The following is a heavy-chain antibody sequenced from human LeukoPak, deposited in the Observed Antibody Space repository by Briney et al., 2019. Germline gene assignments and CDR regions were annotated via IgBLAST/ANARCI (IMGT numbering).Heavy chain of an antibody. J-gene: IGHJ6*02. CDR1: GGSISSSSYY. CDR2: IYYSGST. D-gene: IGHD2-2*01. CDR3: ARRYIVVVPAAIGYGMDV. Sequence: SETLSLTCTVSGGSISSSSYYWGWIRQPPGKGLEWIGSIYYSGSTYYNPSLKSRVTISVDTSKNQFSRKLSSVTAADTAVYYCARRYIVVVPAAIGYGMDVWGQGTTVTVSS. V-gene: IGHV4-39*01.